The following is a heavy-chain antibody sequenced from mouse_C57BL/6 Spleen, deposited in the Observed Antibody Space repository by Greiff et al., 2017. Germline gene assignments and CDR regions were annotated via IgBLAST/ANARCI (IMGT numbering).Heavy chain of an antibody. Sequence: QVQLKQSGAELVRPGASVTLSCKASGYTFTDYEMHWVKQTPVHGLEWIGAIDPETGGTAYNQKFKGKAILTADKSSSTAYMELRSLTSEDSAVYYCTRKVYDYDGEASAMDYWGQGTSVTVSS. CDR3: TRKVYDYDGEASAMDY. D-gene: IGHD2-4*01. CDR1: GYTFTDYE. CDR2: IDPETGGT. J-gene: IGHJ4*01. V-gene: IGHV1-15*01.